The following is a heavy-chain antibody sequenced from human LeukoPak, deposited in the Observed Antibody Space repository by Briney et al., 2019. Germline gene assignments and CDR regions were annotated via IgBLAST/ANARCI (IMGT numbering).Heavy chain of an antibody. CDR2: INWDGSTT. V-gene: IGHV3-43*01. CDR3: ARRNPMTQDAFDV. J-gene: IGHJ3*01. Sequence: GGSLRLSCAASGFSFDDYTMHWVRQAPGKGLEWVCFINWDGSTTYYADSVKGRFTVSRDNSKHSLYLQMNSLRTEDTAMYYCARRNPMTQDAFDVWGQGTMVTVSS. D-gene: IGHD2-21*02. CDR1: GFSFDDYT.